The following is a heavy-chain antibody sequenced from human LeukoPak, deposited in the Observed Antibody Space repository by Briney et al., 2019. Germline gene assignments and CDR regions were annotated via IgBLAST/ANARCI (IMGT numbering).Heavy chain of an antibody. J-gene: IGHJ4*02. CDR2: IIPIFGTA. V-gene: IGHV1-69*05. CDR1: GGTFSSYA. CDR3: AFLVGIVATGYYFDY. D-gene: IGHD5-12*01. Sequence: SVKVSCKASGGTFSSYAISWVRQAPGQGLEWMGGIIPIFGTANYAQKFQGRVTITTDESTSTAYMELSSLRSEDTAVYYCAFLVGIVATGYYFDYWGQGTLVTVSS.